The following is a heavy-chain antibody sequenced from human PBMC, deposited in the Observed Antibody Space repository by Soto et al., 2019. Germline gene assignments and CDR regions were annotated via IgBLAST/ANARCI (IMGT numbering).Heavy chain of an antibody. D-gene: IGHD2-2*01. CDR1: GFTFSSYS. CDR3: ARDISIVVVPAAGYNWFDP. J-gene: IGHJ5*02. V-gene: IGHV3-21*01. Sequence: PGGSLRLSCAASGFTFSSYSMNWVRQAPGKGLEWVSSISSSSSYIYCADSVKGRFTISRDNAKSSLYLQMNSLRAEDTAVYYCARDISIVVVPAAGYNWFDPWGQGTLVTVSS. CDR2: ISSSSSYI.